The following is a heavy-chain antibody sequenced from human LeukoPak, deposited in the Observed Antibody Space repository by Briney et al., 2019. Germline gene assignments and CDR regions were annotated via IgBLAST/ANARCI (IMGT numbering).Heavy chain of an antibody. V-gene: IGHV4-39*01. CDR1: GVSISSSSYY. CDR2: IYYSGST. Sequence: SETLSLTCTVSGVSISSSSYYWGWIRQPPGKGLEWIGSIYYSGSTYYNPSLKSRVTISVDTSKNQFSLKLSSVTAADTAVYYCASIQRLTGYSSPYDYWGQGTLVTVSS. J-gene: IGHJ4*02. CDR3: ASIQRLTGYSSPYDY. D-gene: IGHD3-9*01.